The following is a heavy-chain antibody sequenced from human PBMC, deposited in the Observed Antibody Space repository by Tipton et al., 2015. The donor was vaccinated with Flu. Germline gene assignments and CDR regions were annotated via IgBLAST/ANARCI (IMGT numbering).Heavy chain of an antibody. CDR3: ARSVVVVAATLRNYYYYGMDV. D-gene: IGHD2-15*01. Sequence: TLSLTCAVYGGSFSGYYWSWIRQPPGKGLEWIGEINHSGSTNYNPSLKSRVTISVDTSKNQFSLKLSSVTAADTAVYYCARSVVVVAATLRNYYYYGMDVWGQGTTVTVSS. CDR2: INHSGST. V-gene: IGHV4-34*01. J-gene: IGHJ6*02. CDR1: GGSFSGYY.